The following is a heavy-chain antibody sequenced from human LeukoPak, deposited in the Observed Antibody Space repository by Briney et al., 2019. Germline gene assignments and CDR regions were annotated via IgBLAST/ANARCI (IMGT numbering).Heavy chain of an antibody. J-gene: IGHJ4*02. D-gene: IGHD3-10*01. CDR1: GYIFTGYY. CDR2: INPNSGGT. V-gene: IGHV1-2*02. CDR3: ARDPWFGELLYPDY. Sequence: ASVKVSCKASGYIFTGYYMHWVRQAPGQGLEWMGWINPNSGGTNYAQKFQGRVTMTRDTSISTAYMELSRLRSDDTAVYYCARDPWFGELLYPDYWGQGTLVTVSS.